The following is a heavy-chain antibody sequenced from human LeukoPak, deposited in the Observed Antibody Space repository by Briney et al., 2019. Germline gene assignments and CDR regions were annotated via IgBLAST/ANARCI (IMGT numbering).Heavy chain of an antibody. CDR3: TTDPVANTGGGYYYYYMDV. D-gene: IGHD5-12*01. J-gene: IGHJ6*03. CDR2: IKSKTDGGTT. CDR1: GFTFTDHW. V-gene: IGHV3-15*01. Sequence: GGSLRLSCAASGFTFTDHWMSWVRQAPGKGLEWVGRIKSKTDGGTTDYAAPVKGRFTISRDDSKNTLYLQMNSLKTEDTAVYYCTTDPVANTGGGYYYYYMDVWGKGTTVTISS.